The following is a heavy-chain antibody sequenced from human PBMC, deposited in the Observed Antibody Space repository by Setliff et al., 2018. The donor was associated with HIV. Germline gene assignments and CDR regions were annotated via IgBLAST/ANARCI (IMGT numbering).Heavy chain of an antibody. D-gene: IGHD6-19*01. V-gene: IGHV4-34*01. CDR3: ARRNSGWYDAFGI. J-gene: IGHJ3*02. CDR1: GGSFSDNY. CDR2: INHSGRT. Sequence: PSETLSLTCAVYGGSFSDNYWGWIRQSPGKGLEWIGEINHSGRTKYSPSLRSRVSISVDTSKTQFSLKLSSVTAADTAVYHCARRNSGWYDAFGIWGRGTMVTVSS.